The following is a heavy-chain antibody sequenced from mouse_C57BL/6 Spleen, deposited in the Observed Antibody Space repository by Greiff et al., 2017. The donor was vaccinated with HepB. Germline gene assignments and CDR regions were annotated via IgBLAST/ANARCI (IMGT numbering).Heavy chain of an antibody. CDR1: GYTFTSYT. Sequence: VKLMESGAELARPGASVKMSCKASGYTFTSYTMHWVKQRPGQGLEWIGYINPSSGYTKYNQKFKDKATLTADKSSSTAYMQLSSLTSEDSAVYYCAREGYGNYGGFAYWGQGTLVTVSA. J-gene: IGHJ3*01. CDR2: INPSSGYT. D-gene: IGHD2-1*01. V-gene: IGHV1-4*01. CDR3: AREGYGNYGGFAY.